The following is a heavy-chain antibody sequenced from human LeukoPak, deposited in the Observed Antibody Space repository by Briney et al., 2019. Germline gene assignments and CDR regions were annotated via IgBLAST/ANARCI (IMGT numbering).Heavy chain of an antibody. CDR2: ISSSGSTI. V-gene: IGHV3-11*01. CDR1: GFTFSDYY. Sequence: PGGPLRLSCAASGFTFSDYYMSWIRQAPGKGLEWVSYISSSGSTIYYADSVKGRFTISRDNAKNSLYLQMNSLRAEDTAVYYCARDRRWLPETSPEYYYGMDVWGQGTTVTVSS. D-gene: IGHD5-12*01. J-gene: IGHJ6*02. CDR3: ARDRRWLPETSPEYYYGMDV.